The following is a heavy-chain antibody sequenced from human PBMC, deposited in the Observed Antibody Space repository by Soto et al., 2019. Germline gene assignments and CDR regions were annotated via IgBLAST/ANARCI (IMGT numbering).Heavy chain of an antibody. CDR1: GGSISSGGYY. Sequence: QVQLQESGPGLVKPSQTLSLTCTVSGGSISSGGYYWSWIRQHPGKGLEWIGYIYYSGSTYYNPSLKSRVTISVDTSKNQFSLKLSSVTAADTAVYYCARGYYYDSSGYYGGSPFDYWGQGTLVTVSS. CDR2: IYYSGST. CDR3: ARGYYYDSSGYYGGSPFDY. D-gene: IGHD3-22*01. V-gene: IGHV4-31*03. J-gene: IGHJ4*02.